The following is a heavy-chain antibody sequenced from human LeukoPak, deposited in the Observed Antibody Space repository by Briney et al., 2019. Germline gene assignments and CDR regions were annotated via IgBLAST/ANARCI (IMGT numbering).Heavy chain of an antibody. CDR2: INHSGST. CDR1: GGSFSGYY. V-gene: IGHV4-34*01. D-gene: IGHD2-21*02. CDR3: ASYCGGDCYSSYFDY. Sequence: PSETLSLTCAVYGGSFSGYYWSWIRQPPGKGLEWIGEINHSGSTNYNPSLKSRVPISVDTSKNQFSLKLSSVTAADTAVYYCASYCGGDCYSSYFDYWGQGTLVTVSS. J-gene: IGHJ4*02.